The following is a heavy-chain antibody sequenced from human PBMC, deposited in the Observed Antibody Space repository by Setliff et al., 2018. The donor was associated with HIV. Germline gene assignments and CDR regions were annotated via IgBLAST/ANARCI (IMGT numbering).Heavy chain of an antibody. CDR2: FKTDGGTT. Sequence: GVLRLSCVASGFTFTNAWVNWVRQAPGTGLEWVGRFKTDGGTTDYAAPVKGRFTISRDDSKTTLYLQMNSLKTEDTAMYYCATGGGRYLHEWAYWGQGTLVTVSS. CDR1: GFTFTNAW. CDR3: ATGGGRYLHEWAY. J-gene: IGHJ4*02. V-gene: IGHV3-15*01. D-gene: IGHD3-10*01.